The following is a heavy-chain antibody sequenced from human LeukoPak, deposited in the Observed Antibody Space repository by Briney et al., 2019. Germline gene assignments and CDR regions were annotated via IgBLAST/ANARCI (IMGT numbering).Heavy chain of an antibody. Sequence: PSETLSLTCTVSGGSISSGGYYWSWIRQHPGKGLEWIGYIYYSGSTYYNPSLKSRVTISVDTSKNQFSLKLSSVTAADTAVYYCAREGDYYDSSGLDYWGQGTLVTVSS. CDR3: AREGDYYDSSGLDY. D-gene: IGHD3-22*01. CDR2: IYYSGST. V-gene: IGHV4-31*03. J-gene: IGHJ4*02. CDR1: GGSISSGGYY.